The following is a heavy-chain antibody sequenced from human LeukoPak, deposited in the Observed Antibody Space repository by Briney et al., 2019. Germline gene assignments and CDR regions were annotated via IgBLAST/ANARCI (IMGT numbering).Heavy chain of an antibody. D-gene: IGHD2-2*02. CDR1: GGSFSGYY. CDR2: INHSGST. CDR3: ARTLGYCSSTSCYTFRFDP. Sequence: SETLSLTCAVYGGSFSGYYWSWIRQPPGKGLEWIGEINHSGSTNYNPSLKSRVIISVDTSKNQFSLKLSSVTAADTAVYYCARTLGYCSSTSCYTFRFDPWGQGTLVTVSS. J-gene: IGHJ5*02. V-gene: IGHV4-34*01.